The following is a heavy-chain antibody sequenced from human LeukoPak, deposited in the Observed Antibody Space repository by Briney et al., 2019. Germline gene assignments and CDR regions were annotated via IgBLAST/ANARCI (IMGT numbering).Heavy chain of an antibody. V-gene: IGHV4-59*01. CDR3: ARGGLSSGWYG. D-gene: IGHD6-13*01. CDR1: GGSISSYY. CDR2: SYYSGST. J-gene: IGHJ4*02. Sequence: SETLSLTCTVSGGSISSYYWSWIRQPPGKGLEWIGYSYYSGSTNYNPSLKSRVTISLDASKNQFSLKLNSVTAADTAVYYCARGGLSSGWYGWGQGTLVTVSS.